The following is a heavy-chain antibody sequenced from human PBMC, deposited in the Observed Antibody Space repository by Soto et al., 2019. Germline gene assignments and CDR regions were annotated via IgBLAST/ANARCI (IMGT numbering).Heavy chain of an antibody. V-gene: IGHV3-11*01. J-gene: IGHJ6*02. CDR1: GFTFNDHY. CDR3: ARDRKPSSSIRLSD. D-gene: IGHD3-3*01. Sequence: QVQLVESGGGLVKPGGSLRLSCAASGFTFNDHYMSWVRQAPGKGREWISFISDGGSEIYYADSVRGRFTISRDNAKNSLSLQMNNLRPEDTSVYYWARDRKPSSSIRLSDWGQGATVTVSS. CDR2: ISDGGSEI.